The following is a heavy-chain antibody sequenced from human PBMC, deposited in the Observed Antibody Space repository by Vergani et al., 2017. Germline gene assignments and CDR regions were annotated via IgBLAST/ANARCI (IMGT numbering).Heavy chain of an antibody. CDR1: GGSLSGYY. D-gene: IGHD1-14*01. CDR2: VEDSGYF. Sequence: QVQLVESGPGLVRPSETLSLTCTVSGGSLSGYYWNWIRQTPGEGLEWIGYVEDSGYFNYNPSLKTRVSMSSDTSNNQFPLMLSSVTVADTAVYYCARSIVSRNPPDYFDNWGQGTLVTVSS. J-gene: IGHJ4*02. CDR3: ARSIVSRNPPDYFDN. V-gene: IGHV4-59*01.